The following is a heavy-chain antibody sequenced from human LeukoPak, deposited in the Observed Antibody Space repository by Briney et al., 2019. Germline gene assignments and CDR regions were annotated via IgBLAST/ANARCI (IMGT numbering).Heavy chain of an antibody. CDR2: IYISGST. V-gene: IGHV4-61*02. CDR3: ASHDPAAAGVFDP. D-gene: IGHD6-13*01. Sequence: SETLSLTCTVSGGSISSGSYYWSWIRQPAGKGLEWIGRIYISGSTNYNPSLKSRVTISVDTSKNQFSLKLSSVTAADTAVYYCASHDPAAAGVFDPWGQGTLVTVSS. CDR1: GGSISSGSYY. J-gene: IGHJ5*02.